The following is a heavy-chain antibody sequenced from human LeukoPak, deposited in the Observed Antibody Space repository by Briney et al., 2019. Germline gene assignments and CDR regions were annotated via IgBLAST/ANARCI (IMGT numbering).Heavy chain of an antibody. CDR3: ARRVDATRWFDP. D-gene: IGHD2-15*01. J-gene: IGHJ5*02. Sequence: GGSLRLSCAASGFTFSNYFMHWVRQAPGKGLVWVSRTNSDGTTTMYADSVRGRFTISRDNAKNTLYLQMNSLRDEDTAVYYCARRVDATRWFDPWGQGTLVTVSS. V-gene: IGHV3-74*03. CDR1: GFTFSNYF. CDR2: TNSDGTTT.